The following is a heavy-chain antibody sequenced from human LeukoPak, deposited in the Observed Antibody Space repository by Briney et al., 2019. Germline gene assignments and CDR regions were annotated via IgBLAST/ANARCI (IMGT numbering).Heavy chain of an antibody. Sequence: SQTLSLTCTVSGGSISCGGYYWRWTRQHPGGGLEGIEYIYYSGSTYYNPSLKSRVTISVDPSKNQFSLKLSSVTAADTAVYYCARAEGGVIFGVVIGAFDIWGQGTMVTVSS. CDR3: ARAEGGVIFGVVIGAFDI. CDR1: GGSISCGGYY. D-gene: IGHD3-3*01. CDR2: IYYSGST. J-gene: IGHJ3*02. V-gene: IGHV4-31*03.